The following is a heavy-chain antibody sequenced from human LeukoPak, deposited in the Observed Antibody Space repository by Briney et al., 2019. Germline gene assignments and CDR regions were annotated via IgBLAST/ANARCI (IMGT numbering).Heavy chain of an antibody. J-gene: IGHJ5*02. CDR3: ARARITMIVVVTTFDP. V-gene: IGHV3-21*01. D-gene: IGHD3-22*01. Sequence: GGSLRLSCEASGFTFSSYSMNWVRQAPGKGLEWVSSISSSSGYIYYADSVKGRFTISRDNAKNSLYLQMNSLRAEDTAVYYCARARITMIVVVTTFDPWGQGTLVTVSS. CDR1: GFTFSSYS. CDR2: ISSSSGYI.